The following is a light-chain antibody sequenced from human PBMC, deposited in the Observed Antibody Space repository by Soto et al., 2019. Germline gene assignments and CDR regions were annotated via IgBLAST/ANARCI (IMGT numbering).Light chain of an antibody. J-gene: IGKJ1*01. Sequence: EIVLTQSPGTLSLSPGEGATLSCRASQSVTSSYLAWYQQKPRQAPMLLIYGASSRAIDIPHRFSGSGSGTDFTLTINRLEPEDFAVYYCQQYGSSPRTFGQGTKVEIK. CDR3: QQYGSSPRT. CDR1: QSVTSSY. V-gene: IGKV3-20*01. CDR2: GAS.